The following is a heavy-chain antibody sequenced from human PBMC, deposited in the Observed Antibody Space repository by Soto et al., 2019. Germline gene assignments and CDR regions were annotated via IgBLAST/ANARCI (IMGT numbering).Heavy chain of an antibody. CDR3: VKDRYVDY. J-gene: IGHJ4*02. V-gene: IGHV3-64D*06. CDR2: ISNNGGST. CDR1: GFSFSNYA. Sequence: HPGGSLRLSCSVSGFSFSNYAMHWVRQAPGKGLQYVSSISNNGGSTYYAKSVKGRFTISRDNSKNTLYLQMSSLRAEDTAVYYCVKDRYVDYWGQGTLVTVSS.